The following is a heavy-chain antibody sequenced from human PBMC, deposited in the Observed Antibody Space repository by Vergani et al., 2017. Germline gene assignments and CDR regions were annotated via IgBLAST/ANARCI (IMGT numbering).Heavy chain of an antibody. CDR2: IRTSENGGTS. CDR1: GFPFHDFG. V-gene: IGHV3-49*04. CDR3: TRGYKYGYD. Sequence: EVKLVESGGGLVQPGQSLRLACITSGFPFHDFGINWVRQAPGKGLEWISLIRTSENGGTSHYAASVAGRFSISRDDSKSVDYLQMDGLKTDDTATYYCTRGYKYGYDWGQGTLVTVSS. D-gene: IGHD5-18*01. J-gene: IGHJ4*02.